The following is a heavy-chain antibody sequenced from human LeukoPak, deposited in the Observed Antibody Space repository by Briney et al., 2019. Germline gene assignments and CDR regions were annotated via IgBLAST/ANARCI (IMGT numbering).Heavy chain of an antibody. D-gene: IGHD5-18*01. Sequence: KAGGSLRLSCAASGFTFSDYYMSWIRQAPGKGLEWVSYISSSGSTIYYADSMKGRFTISRDNAKNSLYLQMNSLRAEDTAVYYCASVDTAMVTFNWGQGTLVTVSS. CDR3: ASVDTAMVTFN. CDR1: GFTFSDYY. CDR2: ISSSGSTI. V-gene: IGHV3-11*01. J-gene: IGHJ4*02.